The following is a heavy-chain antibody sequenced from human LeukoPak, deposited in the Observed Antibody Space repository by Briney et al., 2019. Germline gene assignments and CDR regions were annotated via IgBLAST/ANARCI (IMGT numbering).Heavy chain of an antibody. CDR2: IYYSGST. D-gene: IGHD7-27*01. Sequence: SETLSLTCTVSGGSISSYYWSWIRQPPGKGLEWIGYIYYSGSTNYNPSLKSRVTISVDTSKNQFSLKLSSVTAADTAVYYCARQADWGLAFDIWGQGTMVTVSS. CDR3: ARQADWGLAFDI. CDR1: GGSISSYY. J-gene: IGHJ3*02. V-gene: IGHV4-59*08.